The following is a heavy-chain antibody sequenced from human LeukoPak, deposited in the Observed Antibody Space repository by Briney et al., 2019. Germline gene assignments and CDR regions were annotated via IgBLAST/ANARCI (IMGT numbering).Heavy chain of an antibody. CDR1: GISISSSNSY. D-gene: IGHD3-22*01. V-gene: IGHV4-39*07. J-gene: IGHJ6*03. CDR2: IYYSGST. CDR3: ARSSEGRYYYDSSGFSYYYYYMDV. Sequence: KTSETLSLTCTVTGISISSSNSYWGWIRQPPGKGLEWIGYIYYSGSTYYNPSLRSRVTISVDTSKNQFSLKLSSVTAADTAVYYCARSSEGRYYYDSSGFSYYYYYMDVWGKGTTVTISS.